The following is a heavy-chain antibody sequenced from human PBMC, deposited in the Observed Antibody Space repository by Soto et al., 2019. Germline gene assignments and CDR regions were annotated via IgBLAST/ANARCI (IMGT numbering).Heavy chain of an antibody. CDR3: AKLLLSGIDADAFDI. CDR1: GFTFISYA. V-gene: IGHV3-23*01. CDR2: ISGSGGST. Sequence: PGGSLRLSCAASGFTFISYAMSWVREAPGKGLEWVSAISGSGGSTYYADSVKGRFTISRDNSKNTLYLQMNRLRAEDTAVYYCAKLLLSGIDADAFDIWGQGTMVTVSS. J-gene: IGHJ3*02. D-gene: IGHD6-13*01.